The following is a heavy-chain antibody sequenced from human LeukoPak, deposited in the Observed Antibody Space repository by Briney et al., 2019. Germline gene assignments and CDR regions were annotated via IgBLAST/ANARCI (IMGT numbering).Heavy chain of an antibody. J-gene: IGHJ4*02. CDR3: AKDSGWFGESTFDY. D-gene: IGHD3-10*01. V-gene: IGHV3-9*01. CDR1: GFTFDDYA. Sequence: TGGSLRLSCAASGFTFDDYAMHWVRQAPGKGLEWVSGISWNSGSIGYADSVKGRFTISRDNAKNSLYLQMNSLRAEDTALYYCAKDSGWFGESTFDYWGQGTLVTVSS. CDR2: ISWNSGSI.